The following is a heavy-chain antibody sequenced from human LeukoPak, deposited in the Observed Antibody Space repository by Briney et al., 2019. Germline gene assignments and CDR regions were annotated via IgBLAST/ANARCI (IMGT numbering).Heavy chain of an antibody. CDR1: GGTFSSYT. J-gene: IGHJ4*02. D-gene: IGHD1-26*01. CDR3: ARSTAAWGGSYYFGY. V-gene: IGHV1-69*02. Sequence: SVKVSCKASGGTFSSYTISWVRQAPGQGLEWMGRIIPILGIANYTQKFQGRVTITADKSTSTAYMELSSLRSEDTAVYYCARSTAAWGGSYYFGYWGQGTLVTVSS. CDR2: IIPILGIA.